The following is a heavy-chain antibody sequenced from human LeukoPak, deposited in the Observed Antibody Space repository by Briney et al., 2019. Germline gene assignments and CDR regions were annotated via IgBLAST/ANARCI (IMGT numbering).Heavy chain of an antibody. CDR2: IHQDGVDK. V-gene: IGHV3-7*01. Sequence: PGGSLRLSCAASEFRFGSYAMSWVRQAPRKGPEWVANIHQDGVDKNYVDSVKGRFTISRDNAKNSLFLQMSNLRDDDTAIYYCARHVGISFWGQGTLVTVSS. J-gene: IGHJ4*02. CDR3: ARHVGISF. CDR1: EFRFGSYA. D-gene: IGHD7-27*01.